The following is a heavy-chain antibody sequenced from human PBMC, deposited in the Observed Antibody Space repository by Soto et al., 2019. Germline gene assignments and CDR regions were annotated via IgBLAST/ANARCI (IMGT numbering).Heavy chain of an antibody. J-gene: IGHJ5*02. D-gene: IGHD2-15*01. CDR2: IYYSGST. CDR1: GGSISSSSCY. V-gene: IGHV4-39*01. Sequence: SETLSLTCTVSGGSISSSSCYWGWIRQPPGKGLEWIGSIYYSGSTYYNPSLKSRVTISVDTSKNQFSLKLSSVTAADTAVYYCASLPYCSGGSCYLVWFDPWGQGTLVTVSS. CDR3: ASLPYCSGGSCYLVWFDP.